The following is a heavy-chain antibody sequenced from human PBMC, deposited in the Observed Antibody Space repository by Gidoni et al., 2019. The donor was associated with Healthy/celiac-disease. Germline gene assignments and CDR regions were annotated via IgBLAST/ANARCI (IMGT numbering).Heavy chain of an antibody. CDR1: GFTFSSYA. J-gene: IGHJ4*02. V-gene: IGHV3-64D*06. CDR2: ISSNGGST. D-gene: IGHD4-17*01. Sequence: EVQRVESGGGLVQPGGSRRLSCSAAGFTFSSYAMHWVRQAPGKGLEYGSAISSNGGSTYYADSVKGRFTISRDNSKNTLYLQMSSLRAEDTAVYYCVKENHTVTPYYFDYWGQGTLVTVSS. CDR3: VKENHTVTPYYFDY.